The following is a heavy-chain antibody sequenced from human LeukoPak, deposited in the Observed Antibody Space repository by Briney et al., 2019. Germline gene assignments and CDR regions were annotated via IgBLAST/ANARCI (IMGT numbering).Heavy chain of an antibody. D-gene: IGHD2-2*01. Sequence: KPSETLSLTCAVYGGSFSGYYWSWIRQPPGKGLEWIGEINHSGSTNYNPSLKSRVTISVDTSKNQFSLKLSSVTAADTAVYYCARGGEGCSSTSCYPYYYYYGMDVWGKGTTVTVSS. CDR1: GGSFSGYY. CDR2: INHSGST. V-gene: IGHV4-34*01. CDR3: ARGGEGCSSTSCYPYYYYYGMDV. J-gene: IGHJ6*04.